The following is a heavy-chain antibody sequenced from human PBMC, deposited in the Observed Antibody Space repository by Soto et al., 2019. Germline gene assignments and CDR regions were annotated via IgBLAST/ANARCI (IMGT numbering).Heavy chain of an antibody. D-gene: IGHD3-16*01. V-gene: IGHV1-8*01. CDR3: ARVWGSIDY. J-gene: IGHJ4*02. CDR1: GYTFTNYD. Sequence: QVQLVQSGAEVKKPGASVKVSCKASGYTFTNYDINWVRQATGQGLERMGWMNPKSGNTGFAQQFQGRVTMTRNTAISTAYMELSSLRSEDTAVYYCARVWGSIDYWGQGTLVTVSS. CDR2: MNPKSGNT.